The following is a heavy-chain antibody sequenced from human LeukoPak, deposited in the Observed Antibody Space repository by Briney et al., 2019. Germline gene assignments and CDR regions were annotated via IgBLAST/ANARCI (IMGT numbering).Heavy chain of an antibody. V-gene: IGHV3-21*01. CDR1: GFTFSSST. J-gene: IGHJ6*03. Sequence: GGSLRLSCAASGFTFSSSTMNWVRQAPGKGLEWVSSISGSNTYIKYADSVKGRFTISRDNDKNSLYLQMNRLRAEDTAVYYCARVSWSGYQHYFYYMDVWGKGTTVTVSS. D-gene: IGHD3-3*01. CDR3: ARVSWSGYQHYFYYMDV. CDR2: ISGSNTYI.